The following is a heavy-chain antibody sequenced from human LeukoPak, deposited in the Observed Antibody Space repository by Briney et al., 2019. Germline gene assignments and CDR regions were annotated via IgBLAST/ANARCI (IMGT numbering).Heavy chain of an antibody. D-gene: IGHD1-26*01. CDR3: ARSYHSGSYSVDY. Sequence: SETLSLTCTVSGGSISSGGYYWSWIRQHPGKGLEWIGYIYYSGSTYYNPSLKSRVTMSVDTSKNQFSLKLSSVTAADTAVYYCARSYHSGSYSVDYWGQGTLVTVSS. CDR1: GGSISSGGYY. CDR2: IYYSGST. V-gene: IGHV4-31*03. J-gene: IGHJ4*02.